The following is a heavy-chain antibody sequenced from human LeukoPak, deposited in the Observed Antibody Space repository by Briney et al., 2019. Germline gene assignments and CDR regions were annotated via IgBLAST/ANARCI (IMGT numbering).Heavy chain of an antibody. V-gene: IGHV1-24*01. CDR1: GYTLTELS. CDR3: ATGSGATKGAASDFDY. J-gene: IGHJ4*02. CDR2: FDSEDGET. Sequence: ASVKVSCKVSGYTLTELSMHWVRQAPGKGLEWMGGFDSEDGETIYAQKFQGRVTMTEDTSTDTAYMELSSLRSEDTAVYYCATGSGATKGAASDFDYWGQGTLVTVSS. D-gene: IGHD5-12*01.